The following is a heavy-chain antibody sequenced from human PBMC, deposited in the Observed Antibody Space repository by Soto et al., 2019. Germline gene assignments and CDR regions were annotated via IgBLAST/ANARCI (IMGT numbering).Heavy chain of an antibody. D-gene: IGHD3-22*01. V-gene: IGHV4-31*03. CDR3: ARSRGSYYYDSSGLGY. Sequence: SETLSLTCTVSGGSIISGGYYWIWIRQHPGKGLEWIGYIYYSGSTYYNPSLKSRVTISVDTSKNQFSLKLSSVTAADTAVYYCARSRGSYYYDSSGLGYWGQGTLVTVS. J-gene: IGHJ4*02. CDR2: IYYSGST. CDR1: GGSIISGGYY.